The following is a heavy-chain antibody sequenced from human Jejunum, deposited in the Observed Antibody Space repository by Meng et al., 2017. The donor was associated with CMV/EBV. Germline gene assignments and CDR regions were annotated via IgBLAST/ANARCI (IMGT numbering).Heavy chain of an antibody. V-gene: IGHV3-74*01. CDR2: IDGDGSYT. D-gene: IGHD2-2*01. Sequence: SGFTFSSHWMHWVRQAPGKGLVWVSRIDGDGSYTNYADSVKGRFTISRDNAKSTLSLQMNSLRAEDTALYYCVNSAANYFYGMDVWGQGTTVTVSS. J-gene: IGHJ6*02. CDR1: GFTFSSHW. CDR3: VNSAANYFYGMDV.